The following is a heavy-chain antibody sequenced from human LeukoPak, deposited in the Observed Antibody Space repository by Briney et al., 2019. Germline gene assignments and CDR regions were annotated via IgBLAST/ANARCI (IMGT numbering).Heavy chain of an antibody. J-gene: IGHJ4*02. CDR3: AREVGSIAAAGTIDY. D-gene: IGHD6-13*01. CDR1: GGSISSGSYY. V-gene: IGHV4-61*02. CDR2: IYTSGST. Sequence: SETLSLTCTVSGGSISSGSYYWSWIRQPAGKGLEWIGRIYTSGSTNYNPSLKSRVTMSVDTSKNQFSLKLSSVTAADTAVYYCAREVGSIAAAGTIDYWGQGTLVTVSS.